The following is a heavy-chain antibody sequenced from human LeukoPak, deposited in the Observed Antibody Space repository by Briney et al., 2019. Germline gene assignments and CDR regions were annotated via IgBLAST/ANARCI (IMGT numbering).Heavy chain of an antibody. J-gene: IGHJ4*02. Sequence: PGGSLRLSCAASGFTFDDYGMSWVRQAPGKGLEWVSGINWNGGSTGYADSVKGQLTISRDNAKNSLYLQMNSLRAEDTALYYCARDLDGQSDYWGQGTLVTVSS. CDR2: INWNGGST. V-gene: IGHV3-20*04. CDR1: GFTFDDYG. CDR3: ARDLDGQSDY. D-gene: IGHD2-2*03.